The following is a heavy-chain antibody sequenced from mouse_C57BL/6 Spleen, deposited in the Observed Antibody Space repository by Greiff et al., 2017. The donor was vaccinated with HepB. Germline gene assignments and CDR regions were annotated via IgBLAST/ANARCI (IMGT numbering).Heavy chain of an antibody. CDR1: GFSLTSYG. CDR3: ATYGSSYGGFAY. Sequence: VKVVESGPGLVAPSQSLSITCTVSGFSLTSYGVDWVRQSPGKGLEWLGVIWGVGSTNYNSALKSRLSISKDNSKSHVFLKMNSLQTDDTAMYYCATYGSSYGGFAYWGQGTLVTVSA. V-gene: IGHV2-6*01. J-gene: IGHJ3*01. CDR2: IWGVGST. D-gene: IGHD1-1*01.